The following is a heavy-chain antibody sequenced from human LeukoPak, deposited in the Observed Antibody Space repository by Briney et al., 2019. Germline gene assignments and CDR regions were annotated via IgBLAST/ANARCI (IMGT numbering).Heavy chain of an antibody. D-gene: IGHD3-9*01. CDR2: IIPIFGTI. CDR3: ARAPQTGPHYYGMDV. V-gene: IGHV1-69*01. Sequence: ASVKVSCKASGGTFSSYAISWARQAPGQGLEWMGGIIPIFGTINYAQKFLGRVTITADESTNTAYMELSSLRSEDTAVYYCARAPQTGPHYYGMDVWGKGTTVTVSS. CDR1: GGTFSSYA. J-gene: IGHJ6*04.